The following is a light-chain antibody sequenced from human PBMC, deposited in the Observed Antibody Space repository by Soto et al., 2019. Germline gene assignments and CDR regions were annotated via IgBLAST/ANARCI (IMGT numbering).Light chain of an antibody. CDR1: SSNIGAGYD. CDR3: QSYDSSLSGSV. Sequence: QSVLTQPPSVSGAPGQRVTISCTGSSSNIGAGYDVHWYQQLPGTPPKLLIYGNSNRPSGVPDRFSGSKSGTSASLAITGLRAEDGADDYCQSYDSSLSGSVFGGGTKLTVL. CDR2: GNS. V-gene: IGLV1-40*01. J-gene: IGLJ3*02.